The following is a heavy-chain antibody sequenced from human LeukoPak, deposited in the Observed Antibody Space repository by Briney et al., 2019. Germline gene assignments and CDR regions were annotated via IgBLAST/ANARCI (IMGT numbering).Heavy chain of an antibody. CDR1: GGSISSSSHY. V-gene: IGHV4-39*01. CDR3: ARVKTWFGEPTDY. Sequence: PSETLSLTCIISGGSISSSSHYWGWIRQPPGKGLEWIGSIYYSGSTYYNPSLKSRVTISVDTSKNQFSLKLSSVTAADTAVYYCARVKTWFGEPTDYWGQGTLVTVSS. D-gene: IGHD3-10*01. CDR2: IYYSGST. J-gene: IGHJ4*02.